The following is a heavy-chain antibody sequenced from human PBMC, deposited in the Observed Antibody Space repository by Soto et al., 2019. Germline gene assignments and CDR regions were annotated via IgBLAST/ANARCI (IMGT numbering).Heavy chain of an antibody. D-gene: IGHD2-2*01. CDR3: ARDGPDIVVVPADITPLSYGMDV. CDR2: IWYDGSNK. CDR1: GFTFSSYG. J-gene: IGHJ6*02. V-gene: IGHV3-33*01. Sequence: QPRGSLRLSCAASGFTFSSYGMHWVRQAPGKGLEWVAVIWYDGSNKYYADSVKGRFTISRDNSKNTLYLQMNSLRAEDTAVYYCARDGPDIVVVPADITPLSYGMDVCGHGPTVTVSS.